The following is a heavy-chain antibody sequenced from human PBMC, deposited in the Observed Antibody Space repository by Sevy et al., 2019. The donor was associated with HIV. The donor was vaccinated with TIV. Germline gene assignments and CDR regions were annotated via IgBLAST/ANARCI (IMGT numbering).Heavy chain of an antibody. CDR2: FKSKTDGGTT. D-gene: IGHD3-16*01. Sequence: GGSLRLSCAASGFTFSNVWMSWVRQAPGKGLQWVAYFKSKTDGGTTDYAAPVRGRFTISRDDSKNTLSLQMNSLKTEDTAVYYCTTGGSLFQHWGQGTLVTVSS. CDR3: TTGGSLFQH. V-gene: IGHV3-15*01. J-gene: IGHJ1*01. CDR1: GFTFSNVW.